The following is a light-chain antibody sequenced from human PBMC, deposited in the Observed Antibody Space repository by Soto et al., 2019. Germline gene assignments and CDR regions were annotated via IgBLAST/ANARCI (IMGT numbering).Light chain of an antibody. CDR2: GAT. V-gene: IGKV3-15*01. CDR3: QQYNNWPRT. CDR1: KMVTIP. J-gene: IGKJ1*01. Sequence: EIVMTQSPATLSVSPGERPTLPCRPSKMVTIPLAWYQRKPGQPPRLLIHGATTRATGIPARFRGSGSGTEFTLTISSLQSEDFAVYYCQQYNNWPRTFGQGTKVEIK.